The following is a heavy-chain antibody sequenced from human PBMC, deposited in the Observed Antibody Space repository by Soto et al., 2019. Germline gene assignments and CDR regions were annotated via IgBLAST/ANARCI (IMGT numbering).Heavy chain of an antibody. CDR2: INPKSGGT. D-gene: IGHD2-8*01. CDR1: GYRFTDYH. J-gene: IGHJ6*02. Sequence: ASVKVSCKASGYRFTDYHIHWVREAPGQGLEWLGRINPKSGGTSTAQKFQGWVTMTTDTSISTASMELTRLTSDDTAIYYCARGDSTDCSNGVCSFFYNHDMDVWGQGTTVTVSS. CDR3: ARGDSTDCSNGVCSFFYNHDMDV. V-gene: IGHV1-2*04.